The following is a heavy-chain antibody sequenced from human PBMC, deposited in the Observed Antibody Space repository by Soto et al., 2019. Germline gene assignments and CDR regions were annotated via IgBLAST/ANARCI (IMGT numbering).Heavy chain of an antibody. Sequence: QVTLKESGPVLVKPTETLTLTCTVSGFSLSNARMGVSWIRQPPGKALEWLAHIFSNDEKSYSTSLKSRLTISKDTSKSQVVLTMTNMDPVDTATYYCARIIPSPTITMIVVVITIRWLGWFDPWGQGTLVTVSS. CDR3: ARIIPSPTITMIVVVITIRWLGWFDP. CDR1: GFSLSNARMG. J-gene: IGHJ5*02. D-gene: IGHD3-22*01. CDR2: IFSNDEK. V-gene: IGHV2-26*01.